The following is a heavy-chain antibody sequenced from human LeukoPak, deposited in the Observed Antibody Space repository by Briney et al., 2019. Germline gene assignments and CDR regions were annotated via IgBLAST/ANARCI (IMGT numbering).Heavy chain of an antibody. CDR3: ARGGGYYGSGSRDYYGMDV. CDR1: GGSISSYY. Sequence: SETLSLTCTVSGGSISSYYWSWIRQPAAKGLEWIGRIYTSGSTNYNPSLKSRVTMSVDTSKNQFSLKLSSVTAADTAVYYCARGGGYYGSGSRDYYGMDVWGQGTTVTVSS. D-gene: IGHD3-10*01. V-gene: IGHV4-4*07. J-gene: IGHJ6*02. CDR2: IYTSGST.